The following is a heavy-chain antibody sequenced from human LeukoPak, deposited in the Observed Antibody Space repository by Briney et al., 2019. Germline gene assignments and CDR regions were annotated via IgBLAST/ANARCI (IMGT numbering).Heavy chain of an antibody. CDR2: ISGSGGST. J-gene: IGHJ4*02. D-gene: IGHD6-13*01. V-gene: IGHV3-23*01. CDR3: AKEWGIAAAAKDY. CDR1: GFTFSSYA. Sequence: GGSLRLSCAASGFTFSSYATSWVRQAPGKGLEWVSAISGSGGSTYYADSVKGQFTISRDNSKNTLYMQMNSLRAEDTAVYYCAKEWGIAAAAKDYWGQGTLVTVSS.